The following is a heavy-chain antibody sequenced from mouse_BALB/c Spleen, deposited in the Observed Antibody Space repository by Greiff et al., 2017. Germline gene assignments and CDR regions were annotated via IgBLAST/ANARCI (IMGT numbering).Heavy chain of an antibody. CDR1: GYSITSDYA. CDR3: GGFAY. J-gene: IGHJ3*01. V-gene: IGHV3-2*02. Sequence: EVQLQQSGPGLVKPSQSLSLTCTVTGYSITSDYAWNWIRQFPGNKLEWMGYISYSGSTSYNPSLKSRISITRDTSKNQFFLQLNSVTTEDTATYYCGGFAYWGQGTLVTVSA. CDR2: ISYSGST.